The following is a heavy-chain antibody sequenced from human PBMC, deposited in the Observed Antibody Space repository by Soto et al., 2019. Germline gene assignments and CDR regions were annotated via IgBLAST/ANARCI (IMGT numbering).Heavy chain of an antibody. CDR2: ISYDGSNK. V-gene: IGHV3-30-3*01. D-gene: IGHD6-13*01. Sequence: GGSLRLSCAASGFTFSSYAMHWVRQAPGKGLEWVAVISYDGSNKYYADSVKGRFTISRDNSKNTLYLQMNSLRAEDTAVYYCARDDSSSWYLTHYYYYYGMDVWGQGTTVTVSS. CDR1: GFTFSSYA. J-gene: IGHJ6*02. CDR3: ARDDSSSWYLTHYYYYYGMDV.